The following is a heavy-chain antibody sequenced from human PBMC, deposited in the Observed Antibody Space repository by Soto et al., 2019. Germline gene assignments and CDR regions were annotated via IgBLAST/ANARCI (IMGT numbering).Heavy chain of an antibody. Sequence: TSETLSLTCTVSGDSFSGFYWTWIRQPAGKGLEWIGRIFGSGSTNYNPSFQSRVTMSVDTSRKQFSLNMNSVTAADTAVYYCARERSSGWYYFDYWGQGMLVT. D-gene: IGHD6-19*01. CDR3: ARERSSGWYYFDY. CDR2: IFGSGST. V-gene: IGHV4-4*07. CDR1: GDSFSGFY. J-gene: IGHJ4*01.